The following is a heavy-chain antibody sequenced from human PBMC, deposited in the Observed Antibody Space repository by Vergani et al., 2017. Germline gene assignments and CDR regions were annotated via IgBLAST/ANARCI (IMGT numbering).Heavy chain of an antibody. J-gene: IGHJ4*02. CDR3: AHTNTLI. V-gene: IGHV2-5*01. D-gene: IGHD2-15*01. CDR1: GFSVTTSGVG. CDR2: IYGNDEK. Sequence: QITLKESGPTQVKPTQTLTLTCTFSGFSVTTSGVGVGWIRQPPGKALEWLALIYGNDEKYYSPSLNDRLTITKDTSNNQVVLTMANMDPVDTATYYCAHTNTLIWGQGTLVTVSS.